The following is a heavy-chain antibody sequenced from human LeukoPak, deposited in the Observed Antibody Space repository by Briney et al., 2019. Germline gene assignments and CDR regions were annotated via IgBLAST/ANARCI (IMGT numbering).Heavy chain of an antibody. V-gene: IGHV4-39*01. CDR2: IYYSGST. D-gene: IGHD5-24*01. J-gene: IGHJ4*02. Sequence: SETLSLTCTVSGGSISSSSYYWGWIRQPPGKGLEWIGSIYYSGSTYYNPSLKSRVAISVDTSKNQFSLKLSSVTAADTAVYYCARHRMRWLQIYYFDYWGQGTLVTVSS. CDR3: ARHRMRWLQIYYFDY. CDR1: GGSISSSSYY.